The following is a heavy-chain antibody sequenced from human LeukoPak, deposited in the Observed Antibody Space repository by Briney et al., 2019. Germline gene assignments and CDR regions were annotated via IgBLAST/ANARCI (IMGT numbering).Heavy chain of an antibody. CDR1: GGSISSTTHF. CDR2: MNTGGST. Sequence: PSETLSLTCTASGGSISSTTHFWSWIRQPAGKGLEWIGRMNTGGSTNYNPSLKSRVTISVDTSKNQFSLKLSSVTAADTAVYYCARGSRYINGYPYFDYWGRGTLVTVSS. CDR3: ARGSRYINGYPYFDY. D-gene: IGHD5-18*01. J-gene: IGHJ4*02. V-gene: IGHV4-61*02.